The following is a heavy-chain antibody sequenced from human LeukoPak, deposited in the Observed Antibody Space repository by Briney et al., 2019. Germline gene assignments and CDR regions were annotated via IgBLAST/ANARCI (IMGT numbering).Heavy chain of an antibody. J-gene: IGHJ6*02. CDR3: ARAPVGADYYGMDV. D-gene: IGHD1-26*01. CDR1: GGSFSGYY. V-gene: IGHV4-59*12. CDR2: IYYSGST. Sequence: SETLSLTCAVYGGSFSGYYWSWVRQPPGKGLEWIGYIYYSGSTNYNPSLKRRVTTSVDTSKNQFSLKLSSVTAADTAVYYCARAPVGADYYGMDVWGQGTTVTVSS.